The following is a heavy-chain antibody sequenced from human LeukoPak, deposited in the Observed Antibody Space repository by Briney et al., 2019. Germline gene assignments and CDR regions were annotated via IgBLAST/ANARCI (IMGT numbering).Heavy chain of an antibody. D-gene: IGHD5-18*01. Sequence: SETLSLTCTVSGGSISSGSYYWSWIRQPPGKGLEWIGYIYYSGSTNCNPSLKSRVTISVDPSKNQFSLTLSSVTAADTAVYYCARVHRVVQLWALPTPGEMDVWGQGTTVTVSS. CDR2: IYYSGST. CDR3: ARVHRVVQLWALPTPGEMDV. V-gene: IGHV4-30-4*01. CDR1: GGSISSGSYY. J-gene: IGHJ6*02.